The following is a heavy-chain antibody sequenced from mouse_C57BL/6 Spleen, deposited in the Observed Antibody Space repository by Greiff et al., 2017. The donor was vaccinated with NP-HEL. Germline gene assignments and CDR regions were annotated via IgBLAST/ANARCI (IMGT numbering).Heavy chain of an antibody. CDR2: IDPSDSDT. V-gene: IGHV1-69*01. D-gene: IGHD2-5*01. J-gene: IGHJ2*01. CDR3: ATPYYSNYLDY. CDR1: GYTFTSYW. Sequence: QVQLQQPGAELVMPGASVKLSCKASGYTFTSYWMHWVKQRPGQGLEWIGEIDPSDSDTNYNQKFKGKSTLTVDKSSSTAYMQLSSLTSEDSAVYYCATPYYSNYLDYWGHGTTLTVSS.